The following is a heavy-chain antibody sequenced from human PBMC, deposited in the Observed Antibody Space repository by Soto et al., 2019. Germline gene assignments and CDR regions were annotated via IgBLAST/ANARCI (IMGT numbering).Heavy chain of an antibody. CDR2: FDPEDGET. V-gene: IGHV1-24*01. J-gene: IGHJ3*02. CDR1: GYTLTELS. Sequence: ASLKVSCKVSGYTLTELSMHWVRQAPGKGLEWMGGFDPEDGETIYAQKFQGRVTMTEDTSTDTAYMELSSLRSEDTAVYYCATDPPYQSFFHAFDIWGQGTMVTVSS. D-gene: IGHD2-2*01. CDR3: ATDPPYQSFFHAFDI.